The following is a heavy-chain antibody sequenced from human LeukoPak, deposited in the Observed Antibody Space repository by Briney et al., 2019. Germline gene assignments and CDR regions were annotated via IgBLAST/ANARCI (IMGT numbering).Heavy chain of an antibody. D-gene: IGHD3-3*01. CDR2: IYYSGST. J-gene: IGHJ4*02. Sequence: PETLSLTCTVSGGSISSSSYYWGWIRQPPGKGLEWIGSIYYSGSTYYNPSLKSRVTISVDTSKNQFSLKLSSVTAADTAVYYCARHFLYDFWSGYPEVFDYWGQGTLVTVSS. V-gene: IGHV4-39*01. CDR3: ARHFLYDFWSGYPEVFDY. CDR1: GGSISSSSYY.